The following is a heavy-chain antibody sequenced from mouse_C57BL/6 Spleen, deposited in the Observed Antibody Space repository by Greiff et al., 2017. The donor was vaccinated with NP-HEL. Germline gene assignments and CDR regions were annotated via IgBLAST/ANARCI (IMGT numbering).Heavy chain of an antibody. D-gene: IGHD2-4*01. Sequence: VQLQQSGAELVRPGTSVKVSCKASGYAFTNYLIEWVKQRPGQGLEWIGVINPGSGGTNYNEKFKGKATLTADKSSSTAYMQLSSLTSEDSAVYFCARYYDYSYAMDYWGQGTSVTVSS. CDR2: INPGSGGT. CDR3: ARYYDYSYAMDY. J-gene: IGHJ4*01. CDR1: GYAFTNYL. V-gene: IGHV1-54*01.